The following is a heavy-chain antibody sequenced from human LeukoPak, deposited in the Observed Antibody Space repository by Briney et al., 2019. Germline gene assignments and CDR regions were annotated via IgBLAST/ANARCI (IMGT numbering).Heavy chain of an antibody. CDR2: IKQGGSEK. D-gene: IGHD3-3*01. Sequence: GGSPRLSCAASGFTFSRSWMSWVRQAPGKGLEWVANIKQGGSEKYYVDSVKGRFTISRDNARNSVYLQMNSLRAEDTAVYYCARDHLTTIFGVLIFNTIDFWGQGTLVAVSS. CDR3: ARDHLTTIFGVLIFNTIDF. V-gene: IGHV3-7*01. J-gene: IGHJ4*02. CDR1: GFTFSRSW.